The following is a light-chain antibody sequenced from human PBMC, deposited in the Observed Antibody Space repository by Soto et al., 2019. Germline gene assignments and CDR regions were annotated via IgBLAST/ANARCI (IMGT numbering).Light chain of an antibody. CDR1: QDIRGA. J-gene: IGKJ5*01. V-gene: IGKV1-13*02. CDR2: EAS. CDR3: QQFLSYPIT. Sequence: IQLTQSPASLSASVGERVTITCRASQDIRGALAWYQQSPGEAPQLLIYEASTLESGVPSRFSGSSSGTHFTLTISSLQPEDFATYYCQQFLSYPITFGQGTRLEI.